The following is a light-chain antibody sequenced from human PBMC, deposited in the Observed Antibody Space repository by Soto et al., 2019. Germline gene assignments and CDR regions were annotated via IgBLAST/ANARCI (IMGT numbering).Light chain of an antibody. Sequence: DIQMTQCPSSVSGSVGDRVTITCRASQGISSWLAWYQQKPGKAPKLLIYAASSLQSGVPSRFRGSGSGTDFTLTISSLKPDDFATYYCQHYNSHSEAFGHGTKVDIK. CDR3: QHYNSHSEA. J-gene: IGKJ1*01. V-gene: IGKV1D-16*01. CDR2: AAS. CDR1: QGISSW.